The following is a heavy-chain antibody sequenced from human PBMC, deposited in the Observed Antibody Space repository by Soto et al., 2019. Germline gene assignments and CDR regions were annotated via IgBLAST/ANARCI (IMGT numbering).Heavy chain of an antibody. CDR3: ARTGTAALCDY. D-gene: IGHD6-6*01. V-gene: IGHV4-31*03. CDR1: GGSISSGGYY. Sequence: QVKLQESGPGLVKPSQTLSLTCTVSGGSISSGGYYWSWIRQHPGKGLEWIGYISYSANTYYNPSLKCRVTISIDTSKNQFSLKLSSVTAADTAVYYCARTGTAALCDYWGQGTLVTVSS. CDR2: ISYSANT. J-gene: IGHJ4*02.